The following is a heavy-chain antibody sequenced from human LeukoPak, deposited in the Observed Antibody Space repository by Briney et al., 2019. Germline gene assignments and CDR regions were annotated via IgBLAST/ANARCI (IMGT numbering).Heavy chain of an antibody. CDR3: ANASGESYCTNGVCYTDYFDH. D-gene: IGHD2-8*01. Sequence: GGSLRLSCAASGFTFSSDAMGWVRQAPGEGLEWVSAISGSGGSTYYADSVQGRFTISSHNPKNTLYLQINSLRAEHPAVYYCANASGESYCTNGVCYTDYFDHWGQGTLVTVSS. J-gene: IGHJ4*02. CDR2: ISGSGGST. CDR1: GFTFSSDA. V-gene: IGHV3-23*01.